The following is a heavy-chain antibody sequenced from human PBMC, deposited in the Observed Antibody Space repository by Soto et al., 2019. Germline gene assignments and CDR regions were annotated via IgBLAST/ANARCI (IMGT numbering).Heavy chain of an antibody. V-gene: IGHV3-30*03. D-gene: IGHD3-10*01. J-gene: IGHJ4*02. CDR2: ISYDGSNK. Sequence: QVQLEESGGGVVQPGRSPRLSCPASGFTFSSYGMNWVRQAPGKGLEWVAVISYDGSNKYYADSVKGPFTISRDNSKNTLYLQMNSLRAEDTAVYYCAPWFGAFDYWGQGTLVTVSA. CDR3: APWFGAFDY. CDR1: GFTFSSYG.